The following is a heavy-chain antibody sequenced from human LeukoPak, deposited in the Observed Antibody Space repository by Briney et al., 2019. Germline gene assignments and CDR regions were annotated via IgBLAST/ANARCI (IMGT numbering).Heavy chain of an antibody. Sequence: GGSLRLSCAASGFTFSSYAMSWVRQAPGKGLEWVSAISGSGGSTYYADSVKGRFTISRDNSKNTLYLQMNSLRAEDTAVYYCAKASSRYYYDSSGYQSYYYGMDVWGQGTTVTVSS. CDR3: AKASSRYYYDSSGYQSYYYGMDV. D-gene: IGHD3-22*01. J-gene: IGHJ6*02. CDR2: ISGSGGST. V-gene: IGHV3-23*01. CDR1: GFTFSSYA.